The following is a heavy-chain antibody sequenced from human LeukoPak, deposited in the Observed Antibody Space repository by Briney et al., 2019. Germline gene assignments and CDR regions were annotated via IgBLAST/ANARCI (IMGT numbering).Heavy chain of an antibody. CDR2: ISSSSSTI. Sequence: GGSLRLSCAASGFTFSSYSMNWVRQAPGKGLEWVSYISSSSSTIYYADSVKGRFTISRDNAKNSLYLQMNSLRAEGTAVYYCAREERYSGYDLDYWGQGTLVTVSS. V-gene: IGHV3-48*01. J-gene: IGHJ4*02. D-gene: IGHD5-12*01. CDR3: AREERYSGYDLDY. CDR1: GFTFSSYS.